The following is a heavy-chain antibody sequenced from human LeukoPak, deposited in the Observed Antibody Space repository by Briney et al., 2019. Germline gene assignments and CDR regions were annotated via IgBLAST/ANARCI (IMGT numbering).Heavy chain of an antibody. CDR3: AKDRTSSGYYYFDY. Sequence: GGSLRLSCAASGFTFSSYGMHWVRQAPGKGLEWVVVISYDGSNKYYADSVKGRFTISRDNSKNTLYLQMNSLRAEDTAVYYCAKDRTSSGYYYFDYWGQGTLVTVSS. D-gene: IGHD3-22*01. J-gene: IGHJ4*02. CDR2: ISYDGSNK. CDR1: GFTFSSYG. V-gene: IGHV3-30*18.